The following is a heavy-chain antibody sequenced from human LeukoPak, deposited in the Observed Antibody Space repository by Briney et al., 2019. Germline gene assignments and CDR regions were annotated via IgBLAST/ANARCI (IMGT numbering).Heavy chain of an antibody. CDR1: GGSISSSSYY. J-gene: IGHJ5*02. CDR3: ARSTSAVAAGNLAP. V-gene: IGHV4-39*01. CDR2: IYYSGST. D-gene: IGHD6-19*01. Sequence: PSETLSLTCTVSGGSISSSSYYWGWIRQPPGKGLEWIGSIYYSGSTYYNPSLKSRVTISVDTSKNQFSLKLSSVTAADTAVYYCARSTSAVAAGNLAPWGQGTLVTVSS.